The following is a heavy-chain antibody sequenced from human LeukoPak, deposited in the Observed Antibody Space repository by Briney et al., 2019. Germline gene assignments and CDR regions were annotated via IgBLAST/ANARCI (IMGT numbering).Heavy chain of an antibody. Sequence: GGSLRLSCAASGFTFSSYSMNWVRQAPGKGLEWVSSISSSSSYIYYADSVKGRFTISRDNAKNSLYLQMNSLRAEDTAVYYCARAMTTVNDPFDYWGQGTLVTVSS. D-gene: IGHD4-17*01. CDR1: GFTFSSYS. CDR3: ARAMTTVNDPFDY. CDR2: ISSSSSYI. J-gene: IGHJ4*02. V-gene: IGHV3-21*01.